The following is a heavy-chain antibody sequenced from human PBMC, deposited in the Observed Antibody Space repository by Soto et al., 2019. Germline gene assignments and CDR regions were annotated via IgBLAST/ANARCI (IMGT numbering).Heavy chain of an antibody. V-gene: IGHV1-46*01. CDR1: GYTFTSYY. CDR2: INPSGGSA. D-gene: IGHD3-10*01. J-gene: IGHJ4*02. CDR3: ARGLFSGTSYSGGWYFFDF. Sequence: GASVKVSCKASGYTFTSYYMHWVRQAPGQGLEWMGIINPSGGSANYNPSLKSRVTISIGTSNNDFFLDLTSVTAADTAVYYCARGLFSGTSYSGGWYFFDFWGQGTLVTVSS.